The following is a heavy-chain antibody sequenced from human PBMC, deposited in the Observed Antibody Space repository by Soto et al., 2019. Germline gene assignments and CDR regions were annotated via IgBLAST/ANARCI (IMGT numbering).Heavy chain of an antibody. CDR1: GGSITSFY. D-gene: IGHD6-19*01. Sequence: QVQLRESGPGLVKPSETLSLTCTVSGGSITSFYWSWVRLPPGKGLEWIGYIYYNGNTNYNPSLKSRVTISVDTSKNQFALNLSSVTAADTAVYYCTRGSSGWFPRPLDYWGQGTLVTVSS. V-gene: IGHV4-59*01. CDR2: IYYNGNT. J-gene: IGHJ4*02. CDR3: TRGSSGWFPRPLDY.